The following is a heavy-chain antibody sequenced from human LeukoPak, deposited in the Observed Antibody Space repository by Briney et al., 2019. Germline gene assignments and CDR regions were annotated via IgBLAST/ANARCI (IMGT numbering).Heavy chain of an antibody. CDR2: ISWNSGSI. D-gene: IGHD2-2*01. Sequence: PGRSLRLSCAASGFTFDDYTMHWVRQAPGKGLEWVSGISWNSGSIGYADSVKGRFTISRDNAKNSLYLQMNSRRAEDTALYYCAKGYCSYTSCYCDYWGQGTLVTVSS. V-gene: IGHV3-9*01. CDR3: AKGYCSYTSCYCDY. J-gene: IGHJ4*02. CDR1: GFTFDDYT.